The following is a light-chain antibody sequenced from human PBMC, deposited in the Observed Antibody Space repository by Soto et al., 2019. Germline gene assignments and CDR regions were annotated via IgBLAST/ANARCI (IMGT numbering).Light chain of an antibody. J-gene: IGLJ1*01. CDR2: GNS. CDR3: QSYDSSLRV. V-gene: IGLV1-40*01. Sequence: QSALTQPPSVSGAPGQRVTISCTGRSSNIGAGYDVHWYQQLPGTAPKLLIYGNSNRPSGVPDRFSGSKSGTSASLAITGLQAEDEADYYCQSYDSSLRVFGTGTKVTVL. CDR1: SSNIGAGYD.